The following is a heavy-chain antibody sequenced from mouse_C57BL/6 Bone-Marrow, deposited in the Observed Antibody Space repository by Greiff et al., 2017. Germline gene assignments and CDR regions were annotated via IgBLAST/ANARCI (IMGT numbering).Heavy chain of an antibody. J-gene: IGHJ4*01. CDR1: GYTFTSYW. Sequence: QVQLQQPGAELVKPGASVKLSCKASGYTFTSYWMQWVKQRPGQGLEWIGEIDPSDSYTNYNQKFKGKATFTVDTYSSTAYMQLSSLTSEDSAVYYCESGDYYGSPYAMYYWGQGTSVTVSS. V-gene: IGHV1-50*01. CDR3: ESGDYYGSPYAMYY. D-gene: IGHD1-1*01. CDR2: IDPSDSYT.